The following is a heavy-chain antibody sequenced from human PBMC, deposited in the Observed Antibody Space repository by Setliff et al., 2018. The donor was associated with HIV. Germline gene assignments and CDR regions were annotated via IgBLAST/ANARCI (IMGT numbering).Heavy chain of an antibody. V-gene: IGHV3-74*03. CDR3: ARTLGMGWFDP. Sequence: LRLSCAASGFTFSTYWMHWVRQAPGKGLVWVSHINNDGRKTTYADSVKGRFTVSRDNAKNTLYLQMNSLRAEDTAVYYCARTLGMGWFDPWGQGTLVTVSS. J-gene: IGHJ5*02. CDR2: INNDGRKT. D-gene: IGHD7-27*01. CDR1: GFTFSTYW.